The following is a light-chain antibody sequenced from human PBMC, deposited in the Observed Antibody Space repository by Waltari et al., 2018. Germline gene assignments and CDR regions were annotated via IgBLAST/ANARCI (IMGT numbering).Light chain of an antibody. V-gene: IGLV3-1*01. J-gene: IGLJ2*01. CDR3: QAWHTSTFVL. CDR1: TRGDKY. Sequence: SFQLTQTTSIYVSPRETDSNSCSGETRGDKYDSRYQHKPGQSPVLLIYQDNMRPSGIPERVSGSNSGNTATLTISGTQAMDEADYYCQAWHTSTFVLFGGGTKLTVL. CDR2: QDN.